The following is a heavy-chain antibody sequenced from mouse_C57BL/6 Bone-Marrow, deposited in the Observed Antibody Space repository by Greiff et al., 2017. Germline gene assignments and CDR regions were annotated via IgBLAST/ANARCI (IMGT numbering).Heavy chain of an antibody. CDR2: IWSGGST. Sequence: QVHVKQSGPGRVQPSQSLSITCTVSGFSLTSYGVHWVRQSPGKGLEWLGGIWSGGSTNYNAAFISRLSISKDNSKSQVVFKMNSLQADDTAIYYCARWLVYSGVAYWGQGTLVTVSA. CDR3: ARWLVYSGVAY. CDR1: GFSLTSYG. J-gene: IGHJ3*01. V-gene: IGHV2-2*01. D-gene: IGHD2-12*01.